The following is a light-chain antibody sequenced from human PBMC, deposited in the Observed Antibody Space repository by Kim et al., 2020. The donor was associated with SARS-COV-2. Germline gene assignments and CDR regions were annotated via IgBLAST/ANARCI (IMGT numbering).Light chain of an antibody. CDR3: AVWDDSLNGPR. CDR1: YSNIGSRS. Sequence: QSVLSQPPSASATPGQRVTISCSGSYSNIGSRSVNWYQQVPGTAPKLLVYDTNQRPSGVPDRFSGSKSGTSASLAISGLQSEDEADYYCAVWDDSLNGPRFGGGTKVTVL. V-gene: IGLV1-44*01. J-gene: IGLJ3*02. CDR2: DTN.